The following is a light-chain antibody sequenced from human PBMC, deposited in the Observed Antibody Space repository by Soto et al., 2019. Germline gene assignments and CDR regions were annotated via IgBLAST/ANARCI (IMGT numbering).Light chain of an antibody. J-gene: IGKJ1*01. CDR3: QQHGSSPPSWT. Sequence: ETVLTQSPGTLSLSPGERATLFCRASQSVSSNYLAWYQQKPGQAPRLLIYGASSRANGIPDRFSGSGSGTDFSLTISRLEPEDSAVYYCQQHGSSPPSWTFGHGTKVEIK. CDR1: QSVSSNY. CDR2: GAS. V-gene: IGKV3-20*01.